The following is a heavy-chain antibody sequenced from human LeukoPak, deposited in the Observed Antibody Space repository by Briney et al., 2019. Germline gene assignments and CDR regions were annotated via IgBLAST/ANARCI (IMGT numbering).Heavy chain of an antibody. CDR1: GGSISSGGYY. CDR2: IYYSGST. D-gene: IGHD3-9*01. Sequence: SRTLSLTCTVSGGSISSGGYYWRWIRQHPGKVLEWIGYIYYSGSTYYNPSLKSRVTISVDTSKNQFSLKLSSVTAADTAVYYCARGARYDILTGPIIPYGWFDPWGQGTLVTVSS. J-gene: IGHJ5*02. V-gene: IGHV4-31*03. CDR3: ARGARYDILTGPIIPYGWFDP.